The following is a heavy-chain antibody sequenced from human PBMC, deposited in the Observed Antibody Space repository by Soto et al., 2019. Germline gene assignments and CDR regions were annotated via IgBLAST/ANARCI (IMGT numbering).Heavy chain of an antibody. CDR3: AKVPAALGDYFGMDV. D-gene: IGHD2-2*01. J-gene: IGHJ6*02. CDR1: GFTFSSYG. Sequence: GGSLRLSCAASGFTFSSYGVHWVRQAPGRGLEWVALISYDGRNKFYTDSVKGRFNISRDNSKNTLYLEMNSLRVEDTAVYYCAKVPAALGDYFGMDVWGQGTTVTVS. CDR2: ISYDGRNK. V-gene: IGHV3-30*18.